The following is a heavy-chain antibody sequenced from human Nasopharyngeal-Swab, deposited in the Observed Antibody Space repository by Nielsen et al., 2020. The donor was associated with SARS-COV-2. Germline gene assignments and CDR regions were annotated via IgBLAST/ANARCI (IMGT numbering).Heavy chain of an antibody. V-gene: IGHV3-11*06. Sequence: GESLKISCAASGFTFSDHYMTWIRQAPGKGLEWVLYISPSSSDTNYADSVKGRFTISRDSAKNSLYLQMNSLRAEDTAVYYCARGHYGLDVWGQGTTVTVSS. CDR1: GFTFSDHY. J-gene: IGHJ6*02. CDR2: ISPSSSDT. CDR3: ARGHYGLDV.